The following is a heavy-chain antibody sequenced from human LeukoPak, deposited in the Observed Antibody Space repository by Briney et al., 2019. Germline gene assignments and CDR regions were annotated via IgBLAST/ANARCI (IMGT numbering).Heavy chain of an antibody. V-gene: IGHV3-21*01. D-gene: IGHD2-21*01. CDR3: ARVAVIYYYYYYMDV. CDR2: ISSSSTYI. Sequence: GGSLRLSCVASGFTFSAYTMIWVRQAPGKGLEWVSSISSSSTYIYYADSVKGRFTISRDNAKNTLYLQMNSLRAEDTAVYYCARVAVIYYYYYYMDVWGKGTTVTISS. CDR1: GFTFSAYT. J-gene: IGHJ6*03.